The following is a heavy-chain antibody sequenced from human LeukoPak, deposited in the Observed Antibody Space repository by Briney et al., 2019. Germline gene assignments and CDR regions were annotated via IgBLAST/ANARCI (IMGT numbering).Heavy chain of an antibody. J-gene: IGHJ4*02. Sequence: VGSLRLSCAASGFTFSSYAMHWVRQAPGKGLEYVSAISSNGGSTYYANSVKGRFTISRDNSKNTLYLQMGSLRAEDMAVYYCARDLGELTRVFDYWGQGTLVTVSS. D-gene: IGHD3-16*01. V-gene: IGHV3-64*01. CDR1: GFTFSSYA. CDR3: ARDLGELTRVFDY. CDR2: ISSNGGST.